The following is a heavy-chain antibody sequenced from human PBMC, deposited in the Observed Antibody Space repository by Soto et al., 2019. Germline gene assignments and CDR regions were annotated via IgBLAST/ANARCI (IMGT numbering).Heavy chain of an antibody. Sequence: WESLKISCKGSGYSFTSYWIGWVRQMPGKGLEWMGIIYPGDSDTRYSPSFQGQVTISADKSISTAYLQWSSLKASDTAMYYCARRGYYDFWSGSENFDYWGQGTLVTVSS. CDR2: IYPGDSDT. D-gene: IGHD3-3*01. V-gene: IGHV5-51*01. J-gene: IGHJ4*02. CDR1: GYSFTSYW. CDR3: ARRGYYDFWSGSENFDY.